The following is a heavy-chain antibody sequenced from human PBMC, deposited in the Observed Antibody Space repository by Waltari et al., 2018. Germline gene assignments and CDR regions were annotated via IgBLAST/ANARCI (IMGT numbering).Heavy chain of an antibody. CDR3: VTYIGASVGTAAFDV. CDR2: VSYSGTT. V-gene: IGHV4-39*01. J-gene: IGHJ3*01. D-gene: IGHD5-12*01. Sequence: QRQLQESGPRLVRPSETLSLICRVSGVSITSNRHYWAWLRRSPGQGLEWIGSVSYSGTTYISPSLKSRVSVSRDTSKNQVSLILGSVTAADMAVYYCVTYIGASVGTAAFDVWGQGTMVTVSS. CDR1: GVSITSNRHY.